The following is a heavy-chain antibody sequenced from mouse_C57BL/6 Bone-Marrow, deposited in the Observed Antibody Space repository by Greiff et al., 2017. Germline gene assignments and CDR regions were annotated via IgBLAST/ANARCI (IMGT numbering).Heavy chain of an antibody. Sequence: LQESGGGLVKPGGSLKLSCAASGFTFSDYGMHWVRQAPEKGLEWVAYISSGSSTIYYADTVKGRFTISRDNAKNTLFLQMTSLRSEDTAMYYCARQGYYGSSYVWFAYWGQGTLVTVSA. J-gene: IGHJ3*01. D-gene: IGHD1-1*01. V-gene: IGHV5-17*01. CDR3: ARQGYYGSSYVWFAY. CDR1: GFTFSDYG. CDR2: ISSGSSTI.